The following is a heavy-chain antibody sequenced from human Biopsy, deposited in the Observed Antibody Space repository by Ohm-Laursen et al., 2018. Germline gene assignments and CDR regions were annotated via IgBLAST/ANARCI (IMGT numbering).Heavy chain of an antibody. V-gene: IGHV4-31*03. D-gene: IGHD1-26*01. CDR3: ASDGDGRCLGNSFDL. CDR1: SGSIRTGDYY. CDR2: IYYTGNT. J-gene: IGHJ3*01. Sequence: TLSLTCIVSSGSIRTGDYYWTWIRQHPGKGLEWIGSIYYTGNTKYNPSLQSRLSMSVDTSKNQFSLKLSSATAADTAVYFRASDGDGRCLGNSFDLWGQGRMVAVSS.